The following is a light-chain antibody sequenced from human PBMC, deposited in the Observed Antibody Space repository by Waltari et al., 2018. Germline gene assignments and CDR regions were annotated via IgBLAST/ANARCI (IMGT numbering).Light chain of an antibody. CDR1: SSDVGFYNY. Sequence: QSALTQPASVSGSPGQSITISCYGTSSDVGFYNYVSWYQQHPGKAPKLMIYDVSQRPSGVSERFSGSKSGNTASLTIYGLQAEDEADYYCNAYTGSSSWVFGGGTKVTV. CDR2: DVS. J-gene: IGLJ3*02. V-gene: IGLV2-14*01. CDR3: NAYTGSSSWV.